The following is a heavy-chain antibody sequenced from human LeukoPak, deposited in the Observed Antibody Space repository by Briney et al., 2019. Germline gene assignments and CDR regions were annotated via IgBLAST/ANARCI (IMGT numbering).Heavy chain of an antibody. CDR1: GFTFSSYG. D-gene: IGHD3-3*01. CDR3: ARERNFYYFDY. CDR2: ISYDGSNK. J-gene: IGHJ4*02. Sequence: GGSLRLSCAASGFTFSSYGMHWVRQAPGKGLEWVAVISYDGSNKYYADSVKGRFTISRDNAQNSLFLELNSLRGEDTAVYYRARERNFYYFDYWGQGALVTVSS. V-gene: IGHV3-30*03.